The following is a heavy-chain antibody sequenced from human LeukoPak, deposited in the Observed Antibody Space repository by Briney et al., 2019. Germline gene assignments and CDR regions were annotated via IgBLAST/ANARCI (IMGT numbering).Heavy chain of an antibody. J-gene: IGHJ5*02. CDR2: IIPIFGTA. Sequence: ASVKVSCKASGGTFSSYAISWVRQAPGQGLEWMGGIIPIFGTANYAQKFQGRVTITADESTSTAYMGLSSLRSEDTAVYYCAREDSGYHNWFDPWGQGTLVTVSS. D-gene: IGHD3-22*01. CDR3: AREDSGYHNWFDP. CDR1: GGTFSSYA. V-gene: IGHV1-69*13.